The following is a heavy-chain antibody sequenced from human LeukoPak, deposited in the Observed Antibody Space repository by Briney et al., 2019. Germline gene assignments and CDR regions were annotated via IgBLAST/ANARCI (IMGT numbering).Heavy chain of an antibody. V-gene: IGHV1-3*01. CDR3: ARLPYSSSAPFDY. J-gene: IGHJ4*02. CDR1: GYTFTNYA. Sequence: ASVKVSCKASGYTFTNYAIHWVRQAPGQRLEWMGWINAGNGNTKYSQKFQGRVTSTRDTSASTAYMYLSSLRSEDTAVYYCARLPYSSSAPFDYWGQETLVTVSS. D-gene: IGHD6-6*01. CDR2: INAGNGNT.